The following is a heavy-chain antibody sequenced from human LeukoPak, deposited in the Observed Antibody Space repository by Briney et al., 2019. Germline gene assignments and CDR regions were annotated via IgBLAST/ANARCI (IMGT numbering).Heavy chain of an antibody. CDR3: ARAFSGCILCFDL. D-gene: IGHD6-19*01. Sequence: ASVKVSCKASGYTFTGYDINWIRQAPGQGLEWMGWMNPDSGNTGYAQEFQGRVTVTRDTSITTAYMELSSLRFEDTAVYYCARAFSGCILCFDLWGLGTLVTVSS. V-gene: IGHV1-8*01. CDR2: MNPDSGNT. CDR1: GYTFTGYD. J-gene: IGHJ4*02.